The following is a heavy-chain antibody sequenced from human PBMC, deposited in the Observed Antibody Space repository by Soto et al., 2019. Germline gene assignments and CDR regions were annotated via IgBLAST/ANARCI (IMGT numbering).Heavy chain of an antibody. CDR2: TYYRSKWYN. CDR3: ARNEVTFGGVIPDAFDI. J-gene: IGHJ3*02. V-gene: IGHV6-1*01. D-gene: IGHD3-16*02. Sequence: PSHTRSLTCAISGYSVASNSAAWNLIRQSPSRGLEWLGRTYYRSKWYNDYAVSVKSRITINPDTSKNQFSLQLNSVTPEDTAVYYCARNEVTFGGVIPDAFDIWGQGTMVTVSS. CDR1: GYSVASNSAA.